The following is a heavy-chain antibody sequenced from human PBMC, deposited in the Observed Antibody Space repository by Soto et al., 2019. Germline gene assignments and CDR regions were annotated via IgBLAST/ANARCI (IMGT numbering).Heavy chain of an antibody. Sequence: ASVKVSCKASGYTFTSYDINWVRQATGQGLEWMGWMNPNSGNTGYAQKFQGRVTMTRNTSISTAYMELSSLRSEDTAVYYCASIYDSSGYADYWGQRTLVTVSS. V-gene: IGHV1-8*01. D-gene: IGHD3-22*01. CDR2: MNPNSGNT. CDR3: ASIYDSSGYADY. J-gene: IGHJ4*02. CDR1: GYTFTSYD.